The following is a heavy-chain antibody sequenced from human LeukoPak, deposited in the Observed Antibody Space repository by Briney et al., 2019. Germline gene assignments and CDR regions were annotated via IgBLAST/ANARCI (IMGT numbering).Heavy chain of an antibody. Sequence: ASVKVSCKASGGTFSSYAMSWVRQAPGKGLEWVSSISNSGVTTYYADSVKGRFTLSRANSKSTLYLQMNSLRAGDTAVYYCAKGARGVTPVYYSDYWGQGILVTVSS. CDR1: GGTFSSYA. D-gene: IGHD4-23*01. J-gene: IGHJ4*02. V-gene: IGHV3-23*01. CDR2: ISNSGVTT. CDR3: AKGARGVTPVYYSDY.